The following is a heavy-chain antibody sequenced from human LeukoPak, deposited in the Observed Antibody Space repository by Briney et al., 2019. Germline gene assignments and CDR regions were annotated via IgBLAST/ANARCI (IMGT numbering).Heavy chain of an antibody. J-gene: IGHJ4*02. CDR2: IIPILGIA. V-gene: IGHV1-69*04. CDR1: GGTFSSYA. D-gene: IGHD4-23*01. Sequence: GASVKVSCKASGGTFSSYAISWVRQAPGQGLEWMGRIIPILGIANYAQKFQGRVTITADESTSTAYMELSSLRSEDTAVYYCAREDYGGNPFDYWGQGTLVTVSS. CDR3: AREDYGGNPFDY.